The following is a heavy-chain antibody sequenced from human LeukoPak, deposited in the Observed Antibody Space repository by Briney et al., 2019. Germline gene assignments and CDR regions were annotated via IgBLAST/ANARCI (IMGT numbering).Heavy chain of an antibody. J-gene: IGHJ4*02. CDR2: ICTSGST. CDR3: ARAGAHCTGGTCHSRVYDY. Sequence: PSQTLSLTCTVSGGSIISGSYYWSWIRQPAGKGLEWIGRICTSGSTNYNPSLKSRVTISVDTSKNQFSLKLSSVTAADTAVSYCARAGAHCTGGTCHSRVYDYWGQGTLVTVSS. V-gene: IGHV4-61*02. CDR1: GGSIISGSYY. D-gene: IGHD2-15*01.